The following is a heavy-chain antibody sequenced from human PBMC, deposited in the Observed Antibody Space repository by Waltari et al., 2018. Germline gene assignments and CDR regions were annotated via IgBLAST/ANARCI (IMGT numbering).Heavy chain of an antibody. CDR1: GYSISSGYY. CDR2: IYHSGST. D-gene: IGHD6-6*01. Sequence: QVQLQESGPGLVKPSETLSLTCTVSGYSISSGYYLGWIRQPPGKGLEWIGSIYHSGSTYYNPSIKSRVTISVDTSKNQFSLKLSSVTAADTAVYYCARDEGFVEQLGLYWYFDLWGRGTLVTVSS. J-gene: IGHJ2*01. V-gene: IGHV4-38-2*02. CDR3: ARDEGFVEQLGLYWYFDL.